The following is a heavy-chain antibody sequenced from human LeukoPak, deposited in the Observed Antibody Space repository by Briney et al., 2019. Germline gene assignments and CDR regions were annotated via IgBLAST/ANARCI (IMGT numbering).Heavy chain of an antibody. CDR3: VRDGHRFDFDY. CDR1: GFSFSSYW. V-gene: IGHV3-74*03. D-gene: IGHD3-10*01. CDR2: IKGDGSDT. J-gene: IGHJ4*02. Sequence: PGGSLRLSCAASGFSFSSYWMHWVRQVPGKGLVWVSRIKGDGSDTACADSAKGRFTISRDNAKNTLYLQMNSLRVDDTAVHYCVRDGHRFDFDYWGQGTLVTVSS.